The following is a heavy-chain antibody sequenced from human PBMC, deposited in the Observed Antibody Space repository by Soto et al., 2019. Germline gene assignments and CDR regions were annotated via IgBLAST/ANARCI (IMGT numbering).Heavy chain of an antibody. CDR1: GGSFSGYY. J-gene: IGHJ4*02. CDR2: INHSGST. V-gene: IGHV4-34*01. D-gene: IGHD6-13*01. Sequence: QVQLQQWGAGLLKPSETLSLTCAVYGGSFSGYYWSWIRQPPGKGLEWIGEINHSGSTNYNPSLKRRVTISVDTSKNQFSLKLSSVTAADTAVYYCARGVAAGPLPSMIPFDYWGQGTLVTVSS. CDR3: ARGVAAGPLPSMIPFDY.